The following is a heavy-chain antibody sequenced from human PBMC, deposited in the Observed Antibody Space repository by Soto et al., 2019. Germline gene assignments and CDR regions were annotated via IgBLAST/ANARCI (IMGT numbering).Heavy chain of an antibody. J-gene: IGHJ5*02. V-gene: IGHV1-2*04. Sequence: GSVKVSFKSSGYTFTGYYIHLVRQAPGQGLEWMGWMNPNSGGTNYAQKFQGWVTMTRDTSIRTAYMELSRLRSDDTAVYYCARGRSLWFDPWGQGTLVTVSS. CDR3: ARGRSLWFDP. CDR2: MNPNSGGT. CDR1: GYTFTGYY.